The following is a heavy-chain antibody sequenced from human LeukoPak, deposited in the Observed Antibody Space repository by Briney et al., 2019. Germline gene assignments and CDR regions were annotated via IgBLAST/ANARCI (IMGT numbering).Heavy chain of an antibody. D-gene: IGHD4-17*01. CDR2: ISFSSTHI. Sequence: PGGSLRLSCAASGFIFSNYGMSWVRQAPGKGLEWVSSISFSSTHIYYADSIQGRFTISRDNAENSLYLQMNSLRAEDTAVYYCAREGYGDHFDSWGQGTLVTVSS. CDR1: GFIFSNYG. V-gene: IGHV3-21*06. CDR3: AREGYGDHFDS. J-gene: IGHJ4*02.